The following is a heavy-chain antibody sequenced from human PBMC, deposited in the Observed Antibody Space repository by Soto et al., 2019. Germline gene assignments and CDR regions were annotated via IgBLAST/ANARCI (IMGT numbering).Heavy chain of an antibody. D-gene: IGHD2-15*01. CDR3: ARAWGRVLDY. V-gene: IGHV4-59*08. Sequence: PSETLSLTCTVSGGSISSYYWSWIRQPPGKGLEWIGYIYYSGSTNYNPSLKSRVTISVDTSKNQFSLKLSSVTAADTAVYYCARAWGRVLDYWGQGTLVTVS. CDR1: GGSISSYY. J-gene: IGHJ4*02. CDR2: IYYSGST.